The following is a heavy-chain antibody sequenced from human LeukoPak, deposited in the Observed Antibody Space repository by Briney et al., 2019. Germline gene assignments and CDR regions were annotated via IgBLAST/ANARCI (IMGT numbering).Heavy chain of an antibody. CDR1: GFTFSSYG. D-gene: IGHD3-3*01. V-gene: IGHV3-30*18. CDR3: AKEHYDFWSGYPHFDY. CDR2: ISYDGSNK. J-gene: IGHJ4*02. Sequence: GGSLRLSCAASGFTFSSYGMHWVRQAPGKGLEWVTVISYDGSNKYYADSVKGRFTISRDNSKNTLYLQMNSLRAEDTAVYYCAKEHYDFWSGYPHFDYWGQGTLVTVSS.